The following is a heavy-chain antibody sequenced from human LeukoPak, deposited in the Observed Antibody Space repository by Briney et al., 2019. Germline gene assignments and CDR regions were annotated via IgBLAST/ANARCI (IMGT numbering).Heavy chain of an antibody. Sequence: SETLSLTCTVSGGSISSSYYYWGWIRQPPGKGLEWIGSIYYSGSTYYNPSLKSRVTISVDTSKNQFSLKLSSVTAADTAVYYCAREISLVGGSMDVWGQGTTVTVSS. J-gene: IGHJ6*02. D-gene: IGHD6-6*01. CDR1: GGSISSSYYY. CDR2: IYYSGST. V-gene: IGHV4-39*07. CDR3: AREISLVGGSMDV.